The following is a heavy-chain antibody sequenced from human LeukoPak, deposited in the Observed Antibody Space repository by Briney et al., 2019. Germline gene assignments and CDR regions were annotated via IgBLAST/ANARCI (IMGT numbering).Heavy chain of an antibody. J-gene: IGHJ4*02. CDR2: IYPGDSDT. CDR3: ATSGIITTPKIVIGGFDY. D-gene: IGHD1-14*01. V-gene: IGHV5-51*01. CDR1: GYSFTSYW. Sequence: GESLKISCKGSGYSFTSYWIGWVRQMPGKGLEWMGIIYPGDSDTRYSPSFQGQVTISADKSISTAYLQWSSLKASDTAMYYCATSGIITTPKIVIGGFDYWGQGTLVTVSS.